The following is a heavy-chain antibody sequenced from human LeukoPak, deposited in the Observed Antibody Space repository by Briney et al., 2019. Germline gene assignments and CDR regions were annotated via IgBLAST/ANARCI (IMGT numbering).Heavy chain of an antibody. Sequence: SGKASCKASGATFSSYAISWVRQAPRQGVEGRGGIIPIFGTANYAQKFQGRVTITADKSTSTAYMELSSLRSEGTAGYYCARHDCSSTSCRIDYWGQGSLVTVCS. CDR3: ARHDCSSTSCRIDY. V-gene: IGHV1-69*06. CDR2: IIPIFGTA. J-gene: IGHJ4*02. CDR1: GATFSSYA. D-gene: IGHD2-2*01.